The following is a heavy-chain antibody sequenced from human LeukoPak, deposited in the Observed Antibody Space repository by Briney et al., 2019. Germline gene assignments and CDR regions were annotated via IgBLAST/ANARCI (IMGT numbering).Heavy chain of an antibody. V-gene: IGHV3-53*04. CDR1: GFTVSSNY. J-gene: IGHJ4*02. D-gene: IGHD7-27*01. CDR2: IYSGGST. CDR3: ARDHNWGLDY. Sequence: PGGSLRLSCAASGFTVSSNYMSWVRQAPGKGLEWVSVIYSGGSTYYADSVKGRFTISRHNSKNTLYLQMNSLRAEDTAVYFCARDHNWGLDYWGQGTPVTVSS.